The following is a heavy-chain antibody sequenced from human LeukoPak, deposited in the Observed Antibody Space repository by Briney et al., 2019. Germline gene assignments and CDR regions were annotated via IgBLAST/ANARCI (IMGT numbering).Heavy chain of an antibody. Sequence: GGSLRLSCAASGFTFSSYWMSWVRQAPGKGLEWVATIKQDGSEKDFVDSGKGRFTISRDNAKNSLYLQMNSLRAEDTALYYCARVGYYYHYWGQGTLVTVSS. CDR2: IKQDGSEK. D-gene: IGHD3-22*01. V-gene: IGHV3-7*01. J-gene: IGHJ4*02. CDR3: ARVGYYYHY. CDR1: GFTFSSYW.